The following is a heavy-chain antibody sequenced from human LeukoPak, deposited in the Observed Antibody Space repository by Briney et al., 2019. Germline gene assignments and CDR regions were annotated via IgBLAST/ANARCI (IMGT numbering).Heavy chain of an antibody. CDR1: GFTFSTYS. CDR2: INQDGSAE. D-gene: IGHD4-17*01. Sequence: PGGSLRLSCAASGFTFSTYSMSWVRQAPGKGLDWVASINQDGSAEYYVESVRGRFTISRDNAKNSLYLQVNSLRVDDTAVYYCVRLFGGVTTFDYWGQGTLVTVSS. CDR3: VRLFGGVTTFDY. V-gene: IGHV3-7*01. J-gene: IGHJ4*02.